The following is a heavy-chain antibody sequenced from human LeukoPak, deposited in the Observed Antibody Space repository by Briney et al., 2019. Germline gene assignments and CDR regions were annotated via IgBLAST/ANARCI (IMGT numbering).Heavy chain of an antibody. CDR2: ISAYNGNT. CDR3: ARDAGAAAGFDY. J-gene: IGHJ4*02. Sequence: ASVKVSCKASGYTFTSYSISWVRQAPGQGLEWMGWISAYNGNTNYAQKLQGRVTMTTDTSTSTAYMELRRLTADDTAVYYCARDAGAAAGFDYWGQGTLVTVSS. V-gene: IGHV1-18*01. D-gene: IGHD6-13*01. CDR1: GYTFTSYS.